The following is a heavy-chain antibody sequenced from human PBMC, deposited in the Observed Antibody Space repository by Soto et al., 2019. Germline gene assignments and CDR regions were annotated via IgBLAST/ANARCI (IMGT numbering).Heavy chain of an antibody. CDR2: IDPADSYT. CDR1: GYSFTSYW. Sequence: PGESLKISCKASGYSFTSYWITWVRQMPGKGLEWMGRIDPADSYTNYSPSFQGHVTISADKSISTAYLQWRSLKASDTAMYYCASLCTSCSSPLLAAYWGQGTLVTVSS. CDR3: ASLCTSCSSPLLAAY. V-gene: IGHV5-10-1*01. J-gene: IGHJ4*02. D-gene: IGHD2-2*01.